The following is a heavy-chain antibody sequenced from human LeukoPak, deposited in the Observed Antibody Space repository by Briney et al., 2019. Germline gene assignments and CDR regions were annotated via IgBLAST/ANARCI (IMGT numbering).Heavy chain of an antibody. J-gene: IGHJ3*02. Sequence: GGSLRLSCTASGFTFSDYGMHWVRQLPGKGLEWVAIIWYDGSNKKYEDSVKGRFTISRDNSKNTLYLQMNSLRAEDTAVYYCAKSFAQAKPDNDAFDIWGQGTMVTVSS. CDR1: GFTFSDYG. V-gene: IGHV3-33*06. CDR3: AKSFAQAKPDNDAFDI. CDR2: IWYDGSNK.